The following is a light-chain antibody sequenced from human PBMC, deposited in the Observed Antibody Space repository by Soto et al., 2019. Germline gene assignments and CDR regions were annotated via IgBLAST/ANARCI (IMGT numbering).Light chain of an antibody. CDR1: SSNIGSNN. CDR3: AAWDDSLSGWV. V-gene: IGLV1-47*02. Sequence: QSVLTQSPSASVTPGQRVTISCSGSSSNIGSNNVHWYQQLQGTAPKLLIYNNYQRPSGVPDRFSGSKSGTSASLAISGLRSEDEADYYCAAWDDSLSGWVFGGGTKLTVL. J-gene: IGLJ3*02. CDR2: NNY.